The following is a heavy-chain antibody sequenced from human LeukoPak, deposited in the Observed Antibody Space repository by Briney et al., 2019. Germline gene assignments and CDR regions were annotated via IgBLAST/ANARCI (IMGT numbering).Heavy chain of an antibody. J-gene: IGHJ6*04. CDR3: ARDAPQYGSGSYYNWDYYYYGMDV. Sequence: GGSLRLSCAASGFTFSSYWMSWVRQAPGKGLEWVANIKQDGSEKYYVDSVQGRFTISRDNAKNSLYLQMNSLRAEDTAVYYCARDAPQYGSGSYYNWDYYYYGMDVWGKGTTVTVSS. CDR1: GFTFSSYW. D-gene: IGHD3-10*01. CDR2: IKQDGSEK. V-gene: IGHV3-7*03.